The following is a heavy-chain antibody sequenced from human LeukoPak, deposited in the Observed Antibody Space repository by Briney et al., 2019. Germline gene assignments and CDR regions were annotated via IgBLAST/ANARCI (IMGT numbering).Heavy chain of an antibody. V-gene: IGHV3-30-3*01. CDR2: ISYDGSNK. Sequence: GGSLRLSCAASGFTFSSYAMHWVRQAPGKGLEWVAVISYDGSNKYYADSVKGRFTISRDNSKNTLYLQMNSLRAEDTAVYYCARARPRQYYYDSSGYYGLGYYFDYWGQGTLVTVSS. CDR1: GFTFSSYA. CDR3: ARARPRQYYYDSSGYYGLGYYFDY. D-gene: IGHD3-22*01. J-gene: IGHJ4*02.